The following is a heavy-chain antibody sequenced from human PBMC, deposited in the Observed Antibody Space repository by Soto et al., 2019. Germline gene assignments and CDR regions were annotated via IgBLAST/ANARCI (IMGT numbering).Heavy chain of an antibody. CDR3: AKDTLRIVLMCTVY. CDR1: GFTFISHA. D-gene: IGHD2-8*01. J-gene: IGHJ4*02. V-gene: IGHV3-23*01. Sequence: GGSLRLSCAASGFTFISHAMTWVRQAPGKGLEWVSAISASGVSTYYADSVKGRFTISRDNSKNTLYLQMNSLRAEDTAVYYCAKDTLRIVLMCTVYWCPGTLVTLSS. CDR2: ISASGVST.